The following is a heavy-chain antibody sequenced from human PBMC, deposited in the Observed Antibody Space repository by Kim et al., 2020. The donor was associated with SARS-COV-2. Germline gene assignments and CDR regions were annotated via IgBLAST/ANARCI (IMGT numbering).Heavy chain of an antibody. V-gene: IGHV3-30*02. CDR2: SNK. D-gene: IGHD1-26*01. CDR3: AKGDGIDY. J-gene: IGHJ4*02. Sequence: SNKYYADSVKGRFTISRDNSKNTLYLQMNSLRAEDTAVYYCAKGDGIDYWGQGTLVTVSS.